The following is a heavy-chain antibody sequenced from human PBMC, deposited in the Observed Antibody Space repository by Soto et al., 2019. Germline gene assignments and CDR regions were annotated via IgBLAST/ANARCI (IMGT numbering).Heavy chain of an antibody. CDR3: ARDETAYDSSGYYYVEYFQH. D-gene: IGHD3-22*01. CDR2: IYYSGST. CDR1: GGSISSGGYY. V-gene: IGHV4-31*03. Sequence: QVQLQESGPGLVKPSQTLSLTCTVSGGSISSGGYYWSWIRQHPGKGLEWIGYIYYSGSTYYNPSLKSRVTLSVDTAKNQYSLKLCSVTAADTAVYYCARDETAYDSSGYYYVEYFQHWGQGILVTVSS. J-gene: IGHJ1*01.